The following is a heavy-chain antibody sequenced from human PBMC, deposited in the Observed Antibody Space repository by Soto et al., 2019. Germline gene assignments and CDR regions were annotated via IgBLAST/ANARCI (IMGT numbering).Heavy chain of an antibody. CDR2: ISGSGGST. D-gene: IGHD6-19*01. CDR3: AQVAAVAGTNWFDP. J-gene: IGHJ5*02. Sequence: EVQLLESGGGLVQPGGSLRLSCAASGFTFSSYAMSWVRQAPGKGLEWVSAISGSGGSTYYEDSVKGRFTISRDNSKNSQYLQRNSLRAEDTAVYYCAQVAAVAGTNWFDPWGQGTLVTVSS. CDR1: GFTFSSYA. V-gene: IGHV3-23*01.